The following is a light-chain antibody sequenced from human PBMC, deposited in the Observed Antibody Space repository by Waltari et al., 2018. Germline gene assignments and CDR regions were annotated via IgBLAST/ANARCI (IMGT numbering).Light chain of an antibody. V-gene: IGKV3-20*01. J-gene: IGKJ5*01. CDR3: QHYGSSPPIT. CDR2: GAS. Sequence: EIVLTQSPGTLSLSPGERATLSCRASQSVSSSYLAWYQQKPGQAPRPLIYGASSRATGIPARFSGSGSGTYFPLTISRLEPEDFEVYYCQHYGSSPPITFGQGTRLEIK. CDR1: QSVSSSY.